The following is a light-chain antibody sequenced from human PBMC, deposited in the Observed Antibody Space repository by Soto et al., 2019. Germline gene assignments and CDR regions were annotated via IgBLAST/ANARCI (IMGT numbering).Light chain of an antibody. CDR3: HQRQSWPRT. CDR1: QYINTR. J-gene: IGKJ1*01. V-gene: IGKV3-11*01. Sequence: DIVLTQSPGTLSLSPGERATLSCRASQYINTRLAWYQHRPGQAPRLLIYQTSIRAAGIPARFSASGSGTDFTLTISDVQPEDFALYYCHQRQSWPRTFGQGTKVDI. CDR2: QTS.